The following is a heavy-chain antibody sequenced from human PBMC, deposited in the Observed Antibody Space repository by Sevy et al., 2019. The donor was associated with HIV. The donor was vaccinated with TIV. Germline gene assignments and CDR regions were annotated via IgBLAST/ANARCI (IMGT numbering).Heavy chain of an antibody. D-gene: IGHD3-16*01. V-gene: IGHV3-23*01. CDR3: AKPRGSFYFDY. CDR2: ISGSGDST. J-gene: IGHJ4*02. Sequence: GGSLRLSCAASAFSFNTYAMSWVRRAPGKGLEWVSTISGSGDSTFYSDSVKGRFTISRDNSKNTLYLQMNSLRAEDTGVYYCAKPRGSFYFDYWGQGTLVTVSS. CDR1: AFSFNTYA.